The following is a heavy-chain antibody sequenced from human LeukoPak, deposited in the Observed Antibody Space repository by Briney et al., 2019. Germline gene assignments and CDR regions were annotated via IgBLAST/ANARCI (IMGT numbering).Heavy chain of an antibody. J-gene: IGHJ4*02. CDR2: VSNSGSGST. CDR1: GGSVSGSY. Sequence: SETLSLTCSVSGGSVSGSYWNWLRQPPGEGLEWIGYVSNSGSGSTKYNPSLESRVTMSVETSKNQFSLKLSSVTAADTAVYYCAKWNGGRYHFASWGQGTLVTVSS. CDR3: AKWNGGRYHFAS. V-gene: IGHV4-59*02. D-gene: IGHD1-26*01.